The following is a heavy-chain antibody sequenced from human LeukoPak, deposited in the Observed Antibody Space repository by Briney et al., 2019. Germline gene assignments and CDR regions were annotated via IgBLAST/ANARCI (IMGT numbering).Heavy chain of an antibody. D-gene: IGHD2-21*02. CDR2: INPGGGGT. CDR1: GYTFTSNY. CDR3: ARVKSCGGDCYYFDF. V-gene: IGHV1-46*01. J-gene: IGHJ4*02. Sequence: ASVKVSCKASGYTFTSNYSHWVRQAPGQGLESMGIINPGGGGTSYAPKFQGRVTMTRDTSTTTVYMELSSLRSEDTAVYYCARVKSCGGDCYYFDFWGQGTLVIVSS.